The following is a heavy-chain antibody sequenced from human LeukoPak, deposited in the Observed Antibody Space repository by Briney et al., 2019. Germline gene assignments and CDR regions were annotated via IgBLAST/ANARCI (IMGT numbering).Heavy chain of an antibody. CDR2: ISGSGGST. Sequence: GGTLRLSCAASGFTFSSYGMSWVRQAPGKGLEWVSAISGSGGSTYYADSVKGRFTISRDNAKNTLSLQMNSLRAEDTAIYYCAKASNTWNYFDYWGQGTLVTVSS. J-gene: IGHJ4*02. CDR1: GFTFSSYG. D-gene: IGHD1-1*01. CDR3: AKASNTWNYFDY. V-gene: IGHV3-23*01.